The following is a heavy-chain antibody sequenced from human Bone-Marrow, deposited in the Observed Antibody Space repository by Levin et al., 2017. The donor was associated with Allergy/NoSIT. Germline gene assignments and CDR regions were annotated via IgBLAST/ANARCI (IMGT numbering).Heavy chain of an antibody. V-gene: IGHV4-39*01. Sequence: RSQTLSLTCPVSGGSISSSSYYWGWIRQPPGKGLEWIGSIYYSGSTYYNPSLKSRVTISVDTSKNQFSLKLSSVTAADTAVYYCARIFWDSSGYSDPIHPSSHLYFDYWGQGTLVTVSS. CDR1: GGSISSSSYY. J-gene: IGHJ4*02. D-gene: IGHD3-22*01. CDR2: IYYSGST. CDR3: ARIFWDSSGYSDPIHPSSHLYFDY.